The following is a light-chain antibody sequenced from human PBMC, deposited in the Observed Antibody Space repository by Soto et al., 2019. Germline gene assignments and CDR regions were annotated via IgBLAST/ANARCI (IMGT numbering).Light chain of an antibody. CDR2: GNS. J-gene: IGLJ1*01. CDR3: QSYDSSLSGLV. Sequence: QSVLTQAPSVSGAPGQRVTISCTGSSSNIGAGYDVHWYQQLPGTAPKLLIYGNSNRPSGVPDRFSGSKSGTSASLAITGLQAEDEADYYCQSYDSSLSGLVFGTGTKVTVL. CDR1: SSNIGAGYD. V-gene: IGLV1-40*01.